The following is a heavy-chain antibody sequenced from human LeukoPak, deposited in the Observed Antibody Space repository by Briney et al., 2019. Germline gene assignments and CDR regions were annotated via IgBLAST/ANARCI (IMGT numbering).Heavy chain of an antibody. V-gene: IGHV3-7*01. Sequence: GGSLRLSCAASGFPFSSYWMSWVRQAPGKGLEWVANIKQDGSEKYYVDSVKGRFTISRDNAKNSLYLQMNSLRAEDTAVYYCARISTIVGATAPFDYWGQGTLVTVSS. D-gene: IGHD1-26*01. CDR1: GFPFSSYW. CDR2: IKQDGSEK. CDR3: ARISTIVGATAPFDY. J-gene: IGHJ4*02.